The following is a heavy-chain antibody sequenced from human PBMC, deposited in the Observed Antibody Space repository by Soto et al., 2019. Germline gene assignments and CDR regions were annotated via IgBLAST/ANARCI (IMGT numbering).Heavy chain of an antibody. CDR3: AKDKMEQWLVGGYFDF. CDR2: IRNGGDRT. CDR1: GFTFSSHA. V-gene: IGHV3-23*01. D-gene: IGHD6-19*01. J-gene: IGHJ4*02. Sequence: GGSLRLSCAASGFTFSSHAMSWVRQAPGKGLEWVSAIRNGGDRTYYADSVKGRFTISRDNSKNTLFLQMNSLRAEYTAVYYCAKDKMEQWLVGGYFDFWGQGTMVTVYS.